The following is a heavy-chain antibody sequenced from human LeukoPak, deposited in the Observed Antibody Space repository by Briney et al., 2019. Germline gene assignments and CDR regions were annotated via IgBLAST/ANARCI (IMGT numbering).Heavy chain of an antibody. CDR1: GYTFTGYY. CDR2: INPNIGGT. CDR3: AREGPLRLPYFDP. J-gene: IGHJ5*02. D-gene: IGHD4-17*01. V-gene: IGHV1-2*02. Sequence: ASVKVSCKASGYTFTGYYMHWVRHAPAQGLEWMGWINPNIGGTNYAQKFQGRVTMTRDTSISTAYIELISLRSDDTAVYYYAREGPLRLPYFDPWGQGTLVTVSS.